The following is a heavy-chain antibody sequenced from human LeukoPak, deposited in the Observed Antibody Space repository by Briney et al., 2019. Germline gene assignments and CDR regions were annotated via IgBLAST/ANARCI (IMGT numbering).Heavy chain of an antibody. D-gene: IGHD5-18*01. Sequence: GGSLRLSCVASGFTFSRYWMHWVRQAPGKGLEWVSLISGDGGSTYYADSVKGRFTISRDNSKNSLYLQMNSLRTEDTALYYCAKDPRGYSYGYSGYWGQGTLVTVSS. CDR2: ISGDGGST. CDR3: AKDPRGYSYGYSGY. J-gene: IGHJ4*02. V-gene: IGHV3-43*02. CDR1: GFTFSRYW.